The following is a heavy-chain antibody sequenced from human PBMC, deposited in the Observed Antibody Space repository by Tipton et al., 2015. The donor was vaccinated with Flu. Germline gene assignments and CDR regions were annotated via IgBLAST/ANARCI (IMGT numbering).Heavy chain of an antibody. CDR2: INPNTGAT. CDR1: GYNFSGSY. J-gene: IGHJ4*02. V-gene: IGHV1-2*02. Sequence: QLVQSGAEVKQPGASAKVSCRASGYNFSGSYLHWVRQAPGQGLDCVGWINPNTGATNYAPRFQGRVTMTRDTSINTVFLHLTGLTYDDTAVYYCARLSTLWGQGTLVTVSS. CDR3: ARLSTL.